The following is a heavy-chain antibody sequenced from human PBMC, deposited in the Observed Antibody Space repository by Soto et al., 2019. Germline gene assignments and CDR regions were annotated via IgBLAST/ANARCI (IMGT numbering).Heavy chain of an antibody. Sequence: GSLRLSCAASGFTFSTYAMSWVRRAPGKGLEWVSTISASGGRTFYADSVKGRFTISRDNSKNMLYLQMNSLGTEDPAVYYCAKQTNYGSGSFDYWGQGTLVTVSS. V-gene: IGHV3-23*01. D-gene: IGHD3-10*01. CDR1: GFTFSTYA. CDR3: AKQTNYGSGSFDY. CDR2: ISASGGRT. J-gene: IGHJ4*02.